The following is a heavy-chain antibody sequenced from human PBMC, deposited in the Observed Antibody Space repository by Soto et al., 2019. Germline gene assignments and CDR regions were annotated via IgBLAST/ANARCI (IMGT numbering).Heavy chain of an antibody. CDR1: GLTFSDYA. CDR2: IGGSGVTT. V-gene: IGHV3-23*01. CDR3: ARDRGSYQNNDFDF. J-gene: IGHJ4*02. Sequence: EVQRLESGGGLVQPGGSLRLSCAASGLTFSDYAMSGGRQAPGKGLEWGSTIGGSGVTTYYADSVKGRFTISRDNSKNTVYLQMNSLRAEDTAVFYCARDRGSYQNNDFDFWGQGTMVTVSS. D-gene: IGHD1-26*01.